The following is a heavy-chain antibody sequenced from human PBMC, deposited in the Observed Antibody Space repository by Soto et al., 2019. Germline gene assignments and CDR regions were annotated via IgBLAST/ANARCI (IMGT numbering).Heavy chain of an antibody. D-gene: IGHD3-22*01. V-gene: IGHV1-69*13. J-gene: IGHJ6*01. CDR3: ARAQLSIRMIVVVTPGYYYGMDA. CDR1: GGTFSSYA. Sequence: SVKVSGKASGGTFSSYAISWVRQSPGQGLEWMGGIIPIFGTANYAQKYQGRVTITADESTSTAYMVRRSWMAGDTAGKYCARAQLSIRMIVVVTPGYYYGMDARRQG. CDR2: IIPIFGTA.